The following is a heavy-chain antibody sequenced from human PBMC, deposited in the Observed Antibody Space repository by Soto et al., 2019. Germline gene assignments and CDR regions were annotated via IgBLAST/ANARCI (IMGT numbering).Heavy chain of an antibody. Sequence: QITLKESGPTLVNPTQTLTLTCTISGFSLSTSGVGVGWIRQPPGKALDWLALIYWDGDKRYSPSLKSRLTITKDTAKNQVVLTMTNMYPVDTATYYCVRLLWFGELTWGQGTLVTVSS. CDR2: IYWDGDK. J-gene: IGHJ4*02. V-gene: IGHV2-5*02. D-gene: IGHD3-10*01. CDR1: GFSLSTSGVG. CDR3: VRLLWFGELT.